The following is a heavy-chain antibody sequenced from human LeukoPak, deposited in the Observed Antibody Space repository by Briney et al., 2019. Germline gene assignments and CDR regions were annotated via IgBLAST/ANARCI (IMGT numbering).Heavy chain of an antibody. D-gene: IGHD3-10*01. J-gene: IGHJ4*02. CDR2: LKSKGSGGTT. CDR1: GFNFNDAW. CDR3: AWELDASFGRRLEN. Sequence: MSGGSLRLSCAASGFNFNDAWMSWVRQAPGKGLEWVGRLKSKGSGGTTDYSAPVKGRFTISRDDSEKTLYLQMNSLKIEDTAVYFCAWELDASFGRRLENWGQGTLVTVAS. V-gene: IGHV3-15*01.